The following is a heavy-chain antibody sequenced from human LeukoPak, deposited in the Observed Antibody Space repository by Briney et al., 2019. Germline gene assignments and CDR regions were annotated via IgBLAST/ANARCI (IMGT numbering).Heavy chain of an antibody. V-gene: IGHV3-11*04. CDR1: GFTVSSNY. Sequence: GGSLRLSCAASGFTVSSNYMSWIRQAPGKGLEWLSYISSSGSTIYYADSVKGRFTISRDNANKSLYLQMNSLRAEDTAVYYCARIRSGSYSAFDYWGQGTLVTVSP. D-gene: IGHD1-26*01. J-gene: IGHJ4*02. CDR2: ISSSGSTI. CDR3: ARIRSGSYSAFDY.